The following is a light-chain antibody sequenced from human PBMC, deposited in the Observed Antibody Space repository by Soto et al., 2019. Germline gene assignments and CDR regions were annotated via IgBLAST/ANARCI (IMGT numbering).Light chain of an antibody. J-gene: IGKJ1*01. CDR3: QQRSNWPWT. V-gene: IGKV3-11*01. CDR1: QSVSSY. Sequence: EIVLTQSPATLSLSPWERATLSCWASQSVSSYLAWYQHKPGQAPRLLIYDASNRATGIPARFSGSGSGTDFTLTISSLEPEDFAVYYCQQRSNWPWTFGQGTKVDIK. CDR2: DAS.